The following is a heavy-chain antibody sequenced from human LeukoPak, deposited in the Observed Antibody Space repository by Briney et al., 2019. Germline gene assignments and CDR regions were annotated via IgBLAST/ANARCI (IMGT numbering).Heavy chain of an antibody. Sequence: PGGSPRLSCAASGFTFSTFAMIWVRQPPGKGLEWVSSIFPSGGEIHYADSVRGRFTISRDNSKNTLYLQMNNLRAEDTAVYYCAKDSRHLSSTRGGLKESRGGFSDYWGQGTLVTVSS. D-gene: IGHD6-13*01. J-gene: IGHJ4*02. CDR3: AKDSRHLSSTRGGLKESRGGFSDY. V-gene: IGHV3-23*01. CDR1: GFTFSTFA. CDR2: IFPSGGEI.